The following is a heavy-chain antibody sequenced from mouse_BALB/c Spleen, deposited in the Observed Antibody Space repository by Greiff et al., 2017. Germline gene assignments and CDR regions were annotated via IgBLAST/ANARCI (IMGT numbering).Heavy chain of an antibody. D-gene: IGHD1-1*01. J-gene: IGHJ2*01. CDR1: GYTFTSYW. CDR2: INPSTGYT. V-gene: IGHV1-7*01. Sequence: VQRVESGAELAKPGASVKMSCKASGYTFTSYWMHWVKQRPGQGLEWIGYINPSTGYTEYNQKFKDKATLTADKSSSTAYMQLSSLTSEDSAVYYCARETTVVAYYFDYWGQGTTLTVSS. CDR3: ARETTVVAYYFDY.